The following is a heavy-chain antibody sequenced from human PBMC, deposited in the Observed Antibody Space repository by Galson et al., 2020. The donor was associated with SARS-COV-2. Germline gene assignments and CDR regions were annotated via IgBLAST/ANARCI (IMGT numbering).Heavy chain of an antibody. D-gene: IGHD3-10*01. Sequence: ASVKVSCKASGYTFSNLGITWVRQAPGQGLKWMGWIRADNGDTNYAQSLQGRVAMTTDTSTTTVYMELRSLGSDDTAVYYGARGPDRYFGAGSYYAFGYWGQGTLVTVSS. CDR3: ARGPDRYFGAGSYYAFGY. V-gene: IGHV1-18*01. J-gene: IGHJ4*02. CDR2: IRADNGDT. CDR1: GYTFSNLG.